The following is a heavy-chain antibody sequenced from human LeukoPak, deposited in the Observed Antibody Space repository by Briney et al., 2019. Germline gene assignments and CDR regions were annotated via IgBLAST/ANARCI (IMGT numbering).Heavy chain of an antibody. CDR2: IKQDGSEK. Sequence: GESLRLSCAASGFTFSSYWMSWVRQAPGKGLEWVANIKQDGSEKYYVDSVKGRFTISRDNAKNSLYLQMNSLRAEDTAVYYCARDPDIAAAGSAFDIWGQGTMVTVSS. J-gene: IGHJ3*02. CDR1: GFTFSSYW. D-gene: IGHD6-13*01. V-gene: IGHV3-7*03. CDR3: ARDPDIAAAGSAFDI.